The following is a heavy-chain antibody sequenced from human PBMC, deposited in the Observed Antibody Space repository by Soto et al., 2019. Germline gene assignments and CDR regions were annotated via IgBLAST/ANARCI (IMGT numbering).Heavy chain of an antibody. CDR2: ISDTGTYT. Sequence: QVQLVESGGGLVRPGGSLRLSCRASGFVFSDYYMSWIRQAPGKGLEWLAFISDTGTYTNYADFVKGRFTISRDNDRNSVDLQMDGLRGEDTAVYYCTRDITYFYDITGYPQDWGQGIQVTVSS. CDR1: GFVFSDYY. CDR3: TRDITYFYDITGYPQD. J-gene: IGHJ4*02. V-gene: IGHV3-11*06. D-gene: IGHD3-22*01.